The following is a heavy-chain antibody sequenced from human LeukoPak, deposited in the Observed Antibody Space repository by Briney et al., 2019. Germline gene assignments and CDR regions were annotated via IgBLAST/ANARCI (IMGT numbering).Heavy chain of an antibody. J-gene: IGHJ4*02. CDR1: GFTFSSYS. Sequence: GVSLRLSCAASGFTFSSYSMNWVRQAPGKGLEWVSYIRSSSSTIYYADSVKGRFTISRDNAKNSLYLLMNSLRDEDTAVYYCARDDYYGSGSYSSYFDYWGQGTLVTLSS. D-gene: IGHD3-10*01. CDR3: ARDDYYGSGSYSSYFDY. CDR2: IRSSSSTI. V-gene: IGHV3-48*02.